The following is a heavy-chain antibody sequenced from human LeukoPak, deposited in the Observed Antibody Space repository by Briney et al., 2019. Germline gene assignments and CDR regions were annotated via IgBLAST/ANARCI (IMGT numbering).Heavy chain of an antibody. CDR2: MSPNSGNT. D-gene: IGHD3-9*01. Sequence: GASVKVSCKASGYTFTSYDINWVRQATGQGLEWMGWMSPNSGNTGYAQKFQGRVTMTRNTSISTAYMELSSLRSEDTAVYYCARELRYFDWLLYEGYFDYWGQGTLVTVSS. J-gene: IGHJ4*02. CDR1: GYTFTSYD. CDR3: ARELRYFDWLLYEGYFDY. V-gene: IGHV1-8*01.